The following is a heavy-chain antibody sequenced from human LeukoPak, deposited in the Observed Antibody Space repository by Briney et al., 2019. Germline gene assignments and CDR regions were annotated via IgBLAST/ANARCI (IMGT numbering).Heavy chain of an antibody. Sequence: GGSLRLSCAASGFAFNTYSMNWVRQAPGQRLEWVSSISSRQTYRFYADSVKGRFTISRDNDKKLLHLQMSNLRADDTAVYYCARELEDNSGYYYYDLWGQGTLVAVSS. J-gene: IGHJ4*02. D-gene: IGHD3-22*01. CDR2: ISSRQTYR. V-gene: IGHV3-21*01. CDR3: ARELEDNSGYYYYDL. CDR1: GFAFNTYS.